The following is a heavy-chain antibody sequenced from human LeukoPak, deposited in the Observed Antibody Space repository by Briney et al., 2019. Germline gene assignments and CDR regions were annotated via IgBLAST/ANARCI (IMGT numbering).Heavy chain of an antibody. CDR2: VDPEDGET. V-gene: IGHV1-69-2*01. J-gene: IGHJ4*02. D-gene: IGHD1-26*01. Sequence: ASVKVSCKVSGYTFTDYYMHWVQQAPGKGLVWMGLVDPEDGETIYAEKFQGRVTITADTSTDTAYMELSSLRSEDTAVYYCATYWELLGNLAFDYWGQGTLVTVSS. CDR1: GYTFTDYY. CDR3: ATYWELLGNLAFDY.